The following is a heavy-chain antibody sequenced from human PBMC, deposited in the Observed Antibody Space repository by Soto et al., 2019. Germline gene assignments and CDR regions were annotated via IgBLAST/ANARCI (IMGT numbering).Heavy chain of an antibody. V-gene: IGHV4-30-4*01. D-gene: IGHD2-8*01. CDR1: GGSISSGDYY. CDR2: IYYSGST. J-gene: IGHJ5*02. Sequence: TLSLTCTVSGGSISSGDYYWSWIRQPPGKGLEWIGYIYYSGSTYYNPSLKSRVTISVDTSKNQFSLKLSSVTAADTAVYYCARRIQGYCTNGVCYGNWFDPWGQGTLVTVSS. CDR3: ARRIQGYCTNGVCYGNWFDP.